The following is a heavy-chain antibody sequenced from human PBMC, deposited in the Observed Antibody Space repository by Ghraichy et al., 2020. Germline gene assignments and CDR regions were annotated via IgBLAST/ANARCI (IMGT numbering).Heavy chain of an antibody. V-gene: IGHV4-4*09. D-gene: IGHD2-15*01. CDR2: IYTSGST. CDR1: GGSISSYY. CDR3: ARLGRGGSCYSDGCYYFDY. Sequence: SETLSLTCTVSGGSISSYYWSWIRQPPGKGLEWIGYIYTSGSTNYNPSLKSRVTISVDTSKNQFSLKLSSVTAADTAVYYCARLGRGGSCYSDGCYYFDYWGQGTLVTVSS. J-gene: IGHJ4*02.